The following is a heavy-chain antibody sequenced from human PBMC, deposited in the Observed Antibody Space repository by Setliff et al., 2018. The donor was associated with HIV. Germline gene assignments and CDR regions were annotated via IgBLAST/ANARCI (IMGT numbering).Heavy chain of an antibody. J-gene: IGHJ4*02. CDR1: GGSMTSSNYY. V-gene: IGHV4-39*07. Sequence: SETLSLTCTVSGGSMTSSNYYWGWIRQSPGRGLEWIGSISSSGSTTYHPSLRSRVTVSAATSKNQFSLKLTSVTAADTAVYFCARDPHYFDTSGHYSWFYFDYWGQGTLVTITS. CDR2: ISSSGST. CDR3: ARDPHYFDTSGHYSWFYFDY. D-gene: IGHD3-22*01.